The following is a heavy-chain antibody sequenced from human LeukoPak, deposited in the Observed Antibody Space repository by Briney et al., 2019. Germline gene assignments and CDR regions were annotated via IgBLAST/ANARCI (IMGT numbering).Heavy chain of an antibody. CDR1: GFTFDDYA. CDR3: ARGKLFSPFDY. V-gene: IGHV3-53*01. Sequence: GGSLRLSCAASGFTFDDYAMHWVRQAPGKGLEWVSVIYSGGSTYYADSVKGRFTISRDNSKNTLYLQMNSLRAEDTAVYYCARGKLFSPFDYWGQGTLVTVSS. J-gene: IGHJ4*02. D-gene: IGHD3-10*01. CDR2: IYSGGST.